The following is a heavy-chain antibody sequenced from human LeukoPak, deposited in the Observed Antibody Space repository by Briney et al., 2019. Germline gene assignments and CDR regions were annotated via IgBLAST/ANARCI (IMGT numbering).Heavy chain of an antibody. V-gene: IGHV3-30*09. CDR1: GFTFSSYA. Sequence: GRSLRLSCAASGFTFSSYAMHWVRQAPGKGLEWVAVISYDGSNKYYADSVKGRFAISRDNSKNTLFLQMNNLRSEDTALYYCVSPTADYPFLYYFDSWGQGTLVTVSS. D-gene: IGHD5-12*01. CDR3: VSPTADYPFLYYFDS. J-gene: IGHJ4*02. CDR2: ISYDGSNK.